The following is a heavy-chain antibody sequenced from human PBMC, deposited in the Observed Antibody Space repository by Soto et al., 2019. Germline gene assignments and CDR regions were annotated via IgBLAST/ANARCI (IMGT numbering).Heavy chain of an antibody. CDR1: GYTFTSYD. D-gene: IGHD3-3*01. CDR2: MNPNSGNT. Sequence: GASVKVSCKASGYTFTSYDINWVRQATGQGLEWMGWMNPNSGNTGYAQKFQGRVTMTRNTSISTAYMELSSLRSEDTAVYYCARASKYDFWSGYYLHYYYMDVWGKGTTVTVSS. CDR3: ARASKYDFWSGYYLHYYYMDV. V-gene: IGHV1-8*01. J-gene: IGHJ6*03.